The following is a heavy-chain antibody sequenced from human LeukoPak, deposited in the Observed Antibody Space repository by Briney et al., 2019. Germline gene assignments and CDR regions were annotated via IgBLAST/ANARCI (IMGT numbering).Heavy chain of an antibody. CDR2: TYYRSKWYN. D-gene: IGHD6-13*01. V-gene: IGHV6-1*01. Sequence: SQTLSLTCAISGDSVSSNSAAWNWIRQSPSRGLEWLGRTYYRSKWYNDYAVSVKSRITINPDTSKNQFSLKLSSVTAADTAVYYCARHGKTGYSSSWSASAFDYWGQGTLVTVSS. CDR1: GDSVSSNSAA. J-gene: IGHJ4*02. CDR3: ARHGKTGYSSSWSASAFDY.